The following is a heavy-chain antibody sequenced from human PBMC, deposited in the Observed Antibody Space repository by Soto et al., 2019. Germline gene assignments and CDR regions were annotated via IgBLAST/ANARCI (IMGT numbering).Heavy chain of an antibody. D-gene: IGHD1-26*01. CDR2: ITPFSGDV. J-gene: IGHJ4*02. V-gene: IGHV1-45*02. CDR1: GNTFTYRY. CDR3: AGGGAGSGPFTWELPDH. Sequence: QMQLVQSGAEVKKTGSSVTVSCKALGNTFTYRYLHWVRQAPGQALEWMVWITPFSGDVHYAQKFQERVTMTRDRSINTAYMQMSSLRSEDTAMYFCAGGGAGSGPFTWELPDHWGQGTLVTVSS.